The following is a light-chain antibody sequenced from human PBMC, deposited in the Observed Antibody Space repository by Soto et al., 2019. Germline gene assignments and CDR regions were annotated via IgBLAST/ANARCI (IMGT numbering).Light chain of an antibody. CDR2: EVS. J-gene: IGLJ1*01. Sequence: QSALTQPASVSGSLGQSITISCTGTSSDVGAYNYVSWYQQQPGKAPKLMISEVSNRPSGVSNRFSGSKSGNTASLIISGLQAEDAADYSCCSFTSITTYVSGTPTKVTVL. CDR3: CSFTSITTYV. CDR1: SSDVGAYNY. V-gene: IGLV2-14*01.